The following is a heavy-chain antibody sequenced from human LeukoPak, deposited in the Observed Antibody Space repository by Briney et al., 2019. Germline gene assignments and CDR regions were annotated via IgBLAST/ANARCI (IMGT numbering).Heavy chain of an antibody. V-gene: IGHV3-64D*06. CDR3: VKDRGYSYDY. CDR2: ISINGADT. D-gene: IGHD5-18*01. Sequence: GGSLRLSCSVSGFTFSNYAMHWVRQAPGKGLEYVATISINGADTYYPDSVKGRFTISRDTSKNTLYLQMSSLRAEDTAVYYCVKDRGYSYDYWGQGTLVTVSS. CDR1: GFTFSNYA. J-gene: IGHJ4*02.